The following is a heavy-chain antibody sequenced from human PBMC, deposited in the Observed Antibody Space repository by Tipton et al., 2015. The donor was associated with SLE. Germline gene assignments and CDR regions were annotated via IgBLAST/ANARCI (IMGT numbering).Heavy chain of an antibody. D-gene: IGHD3-16*01. V-gene: IGHV4-59*12. CDR2: IYHSGST. CDR1: GGSISTNY. J-gene: IGHJ4*02. CDR3: ARGTPGRGASTRGNFDY. Sequence: TLSLTCTVSGGSISTNYWSWIRQPPGKGLEWIGYIYHSGSTTYNPSLKSRVTISVDTSKNQFSLKLSTVTAADTAVYYWARGTPGRGASTRGNFDYWGQGTLVTVSS.